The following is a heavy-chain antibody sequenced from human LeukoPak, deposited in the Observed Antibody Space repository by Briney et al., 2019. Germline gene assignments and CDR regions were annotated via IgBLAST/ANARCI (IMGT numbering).Heavy chain of an antibody. V-gene: IGHV4-34*01. Sequence: PSETLSLTCAVYGGSFSGYYWSWIRQPPGKGLEWIGEINHSGSTNYNPSLKSRVTISADTSKNQFSLKLSSVTAADTAVYYCARGPLGGEVVTASYYFDYWGQGTLVTVSS. CDR3: ARGPLGGEVVTASYYFDY. CDR1: GGSFSGYY. D-gene: IGHD2-21*02. J-gene: IGHJ4*02. CDR2: INHSGST.